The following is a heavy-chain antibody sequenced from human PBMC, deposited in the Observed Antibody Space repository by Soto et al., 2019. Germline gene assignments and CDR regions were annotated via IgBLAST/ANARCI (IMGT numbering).Heavy chain of an antibody. CDR1: GFPFINSV. CDR3: MTVDTTMTEGRYFGY. V-gene: IGHV3-64D*06. J-gene: IGHJ4*02. Sequence: PGGSLRLSCSSSGFPFINSVMHWVRQAPGRGLEDLSAISSNGVSTYYADSVKGRFTISRDNSKNKLYLQLSSLRPEDTAIYYCMTVDTTMTEGRYFGYWGQGTLVTVS. CDR2: ISSNGVST. D-gene: IGHD5-18*01.